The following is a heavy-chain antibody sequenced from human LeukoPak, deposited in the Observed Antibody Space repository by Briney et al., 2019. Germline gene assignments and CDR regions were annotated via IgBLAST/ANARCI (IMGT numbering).Heavy chain of an antibody. CDR2: IYYSGST. CDR1: GGSISSYY. Sequence: SETLSLTCTVSGGSISSYYWSWIRQPPGKGLEGIGYIYYSGSTNYNPSLKSRVTISVDTSKNQFSLKLSSVTAADTAVYYCARSFHSSGYYWAYWGQGTLVTVSS. D-gene: IGHD3-22*01. J-gene: IGHJ4*02. V-gene: IGHV4-59*01. CDR3: ARSFHSSGYYWAY.